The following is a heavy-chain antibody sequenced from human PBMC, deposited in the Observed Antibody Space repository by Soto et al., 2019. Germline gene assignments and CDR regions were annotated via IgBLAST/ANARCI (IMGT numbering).Heavy chain of an antibody. D-gene: IGHD3-22*01. CDR1: GFTFSSYT. Sequence: GGSLRLSCAASGFTFSSYTMHWVRQAPGKGLEWVSSISSGNSYIYYADSVKGRFTISRDNAKNSVYLQMNSLRAEDTGVYYCARDFYYDSDWGQGTLFTVSS. J-gene: IGHJ4*02. CDR3: ARDFYYDSD. CDR2: ISSGNSYI. V-gene: IGHV3-21*01.